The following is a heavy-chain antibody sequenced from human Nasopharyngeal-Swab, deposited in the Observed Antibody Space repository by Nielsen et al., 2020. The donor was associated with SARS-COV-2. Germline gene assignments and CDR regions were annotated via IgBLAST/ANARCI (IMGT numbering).Heavy chain of an antibody. CDR1: GYSFTSYW. CDR3: ARQMDYYGSGSPPGY. V-gene: IGHV5-51*01. D-gene: IGHD3-10*01. Sequence: GESLKISCKGSGYSFTSYWIGWVRQMPGKGLEWMGIIYPGDSDTRYSPPFQGQVTISADKSISTAYLQWSSLKASDTAMYYCARQMDYYGSGSPPGYWGQGTLVTVSS. CDR2: IYPGDSDT. J-gene: IGHJ4*02.